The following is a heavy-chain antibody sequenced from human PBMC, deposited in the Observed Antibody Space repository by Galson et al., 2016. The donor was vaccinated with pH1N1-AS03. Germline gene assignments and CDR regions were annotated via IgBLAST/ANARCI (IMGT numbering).Heavy chain of an antibody. CDR2: IHYGGST. CDR1: GFTFSEYY. J-gene: IGHJ4*02. V-gene: IGHV4-34*08. CDR3: AIYTSTAADY. Sequence: CAGSGFTFSEYYMSWIRQPPGKGLEWIGTIHYGGSTYYNPSLKSRVTISVDVSKNQFSLNLNSVTAADTSVYYCAIYTSTAADYWGQGTLVTVSS. D-gene: IGHD2/OR15-2a*01.